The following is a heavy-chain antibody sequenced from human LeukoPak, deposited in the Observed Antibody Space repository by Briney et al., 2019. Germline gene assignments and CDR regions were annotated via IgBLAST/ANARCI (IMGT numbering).Heavy chain of an antibody. CDR2: IIPIFGTA. CDR3: ARDKDGSWYRLFDY. J-gene: IGHJ4*02. V-gene: IGHV1-69*06. CDR1: GGTFSSYA. D-gene: IGHD6-13*01. Sequence: SVTVSCKASGGTFSSYAISGVRQAPGQGLEWMGGIIPIFGTANYAQKFQGRVTITADKSTSTAYMELSSLRSEDTAVYYCARDKDGSWYRLFDYWGQGTLVTVSS.